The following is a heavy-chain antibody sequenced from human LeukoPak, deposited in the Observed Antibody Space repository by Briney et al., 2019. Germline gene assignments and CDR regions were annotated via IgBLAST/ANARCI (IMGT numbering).Heavy chain of an antibody. CDR2: ISTSSSYI. V-gene: IGHV3-21*04. J-gene: IGHJ4*02. Sequence: PGGSLRLSCAASGFTFSSYSMNWVRQAPGKGLEWVSSISTSSSYIYYADSVKGRFTISRDNAKNSLYLQMNSLRAEDTAVYYCAKSVEMALFDYWGQGTLVTVSS. D-gene: IGHD5-24*01. CDR1: GFTFSSYS. CDR3: AKSVEMALFDY.